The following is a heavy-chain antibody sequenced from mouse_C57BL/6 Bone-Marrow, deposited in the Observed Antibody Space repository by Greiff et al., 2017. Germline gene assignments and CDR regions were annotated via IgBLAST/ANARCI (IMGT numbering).Heavy chain of an antibody. CDR3: ARLWGFYFDY. J-gene: IGHJ2*01. D-gene: IGHD4-1*01. CDR1: GFTFTDYY. Sequence: EVQGVESGGGLVQPGGSLSLSCAASGFTFTDYYMSWVRQPPGKALEWLGFIRNKANGYTTEYSASVKGRFTISSDNSQSILYLQMNALRAEDSATYYCARLWGFYFDYWGQGTTLTVSS. CDR2: IRNKANGYTT. V-gene: IGHV7-3*01.